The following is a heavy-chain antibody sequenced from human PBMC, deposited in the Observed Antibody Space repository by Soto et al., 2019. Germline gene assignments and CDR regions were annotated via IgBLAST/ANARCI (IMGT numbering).Heavy chain of an antibody. V-gene: IGHV3-48*02. Sequence: EVQLVESGGGLVQPGGSLRLFCSVSGFTFSDYGVNWVRQAPGKGLEWISYISSGSDTIYYAESVQGRFTISRDDAKNSLFLQMNNLRNEDTAVYYCARVSKTWEDDYWGHGTLVTVSS. D-gene: IGHD1-26*01. J-gene: IGHJ4*01. CDR2: ISSGSDTI. CDR1: GFTFSDYG. CDR3: ARVSKTWEDDY.